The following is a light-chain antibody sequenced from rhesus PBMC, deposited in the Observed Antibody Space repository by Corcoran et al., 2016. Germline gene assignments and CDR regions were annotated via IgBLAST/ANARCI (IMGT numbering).Light chain of an antibody. J-gene: IGKJ2*01. Sequence: DIQMTQSPSSLSASVGDRVTITCRASQGIRNWLAWYHQKPGKAPKLLIYRTSNLETGVPSRFSGSGSGTDFTLTISSLQPEDSATYYCQQHDNSPMYSFGQGTKVEIK. V-gene: IGKV1-69*01. CDR1: QGIRNW. CDR3: QQHDNSPMYS. CDR2: RTS.